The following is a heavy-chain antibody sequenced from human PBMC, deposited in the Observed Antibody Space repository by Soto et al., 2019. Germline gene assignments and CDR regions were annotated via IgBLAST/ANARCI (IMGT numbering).Heavy chain of an antibody. J-gene: IGHJ4*02. CDR2: INPNSGGT. Sequence: ASVKGSCKASGYTFSDYYIHWVRQAPGQGLEWMGWINPNSGGTKYAPKFQGGVTMTRGTSITTAYMELSRLRSGDTAGYYCAREPATAKPEGVDFWGQGTPVTVSS. CDR3: AREPATAKPEGVDF. V-gene: IGHV1-2*02. D-gene: IGHD1-1*01. CDR1: GYTFSDYY.